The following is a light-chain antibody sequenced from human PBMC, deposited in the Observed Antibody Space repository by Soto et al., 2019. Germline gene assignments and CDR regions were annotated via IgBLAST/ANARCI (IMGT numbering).Light chain of an antibody. CDR2: GNS. CDR3: QSYDSSLSGSWV. J-gene: IGLJ3*02. V-gene: IGLV1-40*01. Sequence: QAVVTQPPSVSGAPGQRVTISCTGSSSNIGAGFDVHWYQQLPGTAPKLLIYGNSNRPSGVPDRFSGSKSGTSASLAITGLQAEDEAEYYCQSYDSSLSGSWVFGGGTKLTVL. CDR1: SSNIGAGFD.